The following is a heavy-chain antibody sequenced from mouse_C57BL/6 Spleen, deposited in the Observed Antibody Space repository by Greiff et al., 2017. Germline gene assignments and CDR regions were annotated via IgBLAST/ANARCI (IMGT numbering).Heavy chain of an antibody. CDR2: IDPENGDT. CDR3: TICRGFAY. V-gene: IGHV14-4*01. J-gene: IGHJ3*01. CDR1: GFNIKDDY. Sequence: VQLQQSGAELVRPGASVKLSCTASGFNIKDDYMHWVKQRPEQGLEWIGWIDPENGDTEYASKFQGKATITADTSSNTAYLQLSSLTSEDTAVYYCTICRGFAYWGQGTLVTVSA.